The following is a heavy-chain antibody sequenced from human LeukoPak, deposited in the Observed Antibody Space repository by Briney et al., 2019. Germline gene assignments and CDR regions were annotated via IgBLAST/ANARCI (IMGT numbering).Heavy chain of an antibody. D-gene: IGHD2-2*01. CDR1: GGSFSGYY. CDR3: ARYHLLSSNDC. J-gene: IGHJ4*02. Sequence: PSETLSLTCAVYGGSFSGYYWSWIRQPPGKGLEWIGEINHSGSTNYNPSLKSRVTISVDTSKNQFSLKLSSVTAADTAVYYCARYHLLSSNDCWGQGTLVTVSS. V-gene: IGHV4-34*01. CDR2: INHSGST.